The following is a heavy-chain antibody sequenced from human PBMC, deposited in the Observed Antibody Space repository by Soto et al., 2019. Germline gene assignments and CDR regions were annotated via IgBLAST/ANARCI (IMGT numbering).Heavy chain of an antibody. CDR2: IYYSGST. J-gene: IGHJ6*02. Sequence: SETLSLTCTVSGGSISSSSYYWGWIRQPPGKGLEWIGSIYYSGSTYYNPSLKSRVTISVDTSKNQFSLKLSSVTAADTAVYYCARHRSGSYYYYYGMDVWGQGTTVTVSS. CDR3: ARHRSGSYYYYYGMDV. CDR1: GGSISSSSYY. V-gene: IGHV4-39*01. D-gene: IGHD1-26*01.